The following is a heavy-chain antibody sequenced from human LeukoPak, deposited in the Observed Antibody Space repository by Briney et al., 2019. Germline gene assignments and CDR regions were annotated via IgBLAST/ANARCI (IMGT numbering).Heavy chain of an antibody. CDR1: GGTFSRYG. J-gene: IGHJ3*02. CDR3: ARAARTLFGVFIIAAFDI. V-gene: IGHV1-69*06. Sequence: SVKLSCKASGGTFSRYGINWVRQAPGQGLEWMGGIIPIFGAANYAQKFQGRVTITADTSTNTAYMELDSLRSEDAAVYYCARAARTLFGVFIIAAFDIWGQGTMVTVSS. CDR2: IIPIFGAA. D-gene: IGHD3-3*01.